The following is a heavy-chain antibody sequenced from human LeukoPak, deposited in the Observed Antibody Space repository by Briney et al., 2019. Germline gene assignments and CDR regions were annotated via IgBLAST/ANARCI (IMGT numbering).Heavy chain of an antibody. J-gene: IGHJ6*02. CDR3: ARESYDFWSGYQPPYYYYGMDV. V-gene: IGHV3-30-3*01. Sequence: GRSLRLSCAASGFTFSSYAMHWVRQAPGKGLEWLAFTSYDGSNKYYADSVKGRFTTSRDNSKNTLYLQMNSLRAEDTAVYYCARESYDFWSGYQPPYYYYGMDVWGQGTTVTVSS. CDR1: GFTFSSYA. CDR2: TSYDGSNK. D-gene: IGHD3-3*01.